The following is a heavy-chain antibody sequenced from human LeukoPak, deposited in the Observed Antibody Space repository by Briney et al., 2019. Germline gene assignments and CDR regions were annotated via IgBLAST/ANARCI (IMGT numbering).Heavy chain of an antibody. J-gene: IGHJ6*03. CDR1: GYTFTSYG. D-gene: IGHD4-17*01. CDR2: ISAYNGNT. CDR3: ARGVGDDYGIYYYYYMDV. V-gene: IGHV1-18*01. Sequence: ASVKVSCKASGYTFTSYGISWLRQAPGQGLEWMGWISAYNGNTNYAQKLQGRVTMTTDTSTSTAYMELRSLRSDDTAVYYCARGVGDDYGIYYYYYMDVWGKGTTVTVSS.